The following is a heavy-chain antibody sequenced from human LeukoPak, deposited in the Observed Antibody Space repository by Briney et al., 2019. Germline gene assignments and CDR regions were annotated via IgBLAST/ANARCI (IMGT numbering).Heavy chain of an antibody. CDR3: ARGGSITMIVVVNGDYFDY. CDR1: GFTFSDYY. CDR2: ISSSGSTV. J-gene: IGHJ4*02. Sequence: GGSLRLSCAASGFTFSDYYMTWLRQAPGKGLEWVSYISSSGSTVYYADSVKGRFTISRDNSKNSLYLQINSLRAEDTAVYYCARGGSITMIVVVNGDYFDYWGQGTLVTVSS. V-gene: IGHV3-11*04. D-gene: IGHD3-22*01.